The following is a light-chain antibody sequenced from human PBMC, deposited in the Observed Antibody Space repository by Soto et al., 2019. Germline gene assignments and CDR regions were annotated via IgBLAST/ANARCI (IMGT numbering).Light chain of an antibody. V-gene: IGLV2-14*01. CDR3: SSYTTSSTDV. Sequence: QSALTQPASVSGYPGQSITISCTGASSDVGAYNYVAWCQQHPGKGPKLLIYDVSNRPSGFSSRFSGSKSGNTASLTISGLRAEDEADYFCSSYTTSSTDVFGTGTQLTVL. CDR2: DVS. CDR1: SSDVGAYNY. J-gene: IGLJ1*01.